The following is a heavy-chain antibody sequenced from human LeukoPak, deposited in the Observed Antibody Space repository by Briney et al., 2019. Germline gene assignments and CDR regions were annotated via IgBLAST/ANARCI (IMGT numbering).Heavy chain of an antibody. J-gene: IGHJ5*02. D-gene: IGHD2-2*01. CDR3: AREICSSTSCAGNWFDP. CDR1: GGSISSYY. CDR2: IYYSGST. V-gene: IGHV4-59*01. Sequence: SETLSLTCTVSGGSISSYYWSWLRQPPGKGLEWIGYIYYSGSTNYNPSLKSRVTISVDTSKNQFSLKLSSVTAADTAAYYCAREICSSTSCAGNWFDPWGQGTLVTVSS.